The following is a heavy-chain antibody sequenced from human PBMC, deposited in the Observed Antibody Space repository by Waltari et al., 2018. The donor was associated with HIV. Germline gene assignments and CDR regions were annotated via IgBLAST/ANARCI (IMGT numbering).Heavy chain of an antibody. J-gene: IGHJ5*02. CDR1: GYTFTSYA. CDR3: ARDWKDDSSGYSLGINWFDP. D-gene: IGHD3-22*01. Sequence: QVQLVQSGAEVKKPGASVKVSCKASGYTFTSYAMHLVRQAPGQRRGWMGWINAGNGNTKYSQKFQGRVTITRDTSASTAYMELSSLRSEDTAVYYCARDWKDDSSGYSLGINWFDPWGQGTLVTVSS. CDR2: INAGNGNT. V-gene: IGHV1-3*01.